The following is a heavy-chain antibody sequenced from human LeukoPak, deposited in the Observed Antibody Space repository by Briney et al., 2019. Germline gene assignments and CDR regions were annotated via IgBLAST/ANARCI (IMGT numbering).Heavy chain of an antibody. Sequence: GGSLRLSCAASGFTFSRHWMTWVRQAPGKGLEWVSYISSRGSTIYYADSVKGRFTISRDNAKNSLYLQMNSLRAEDTAVYYCARDKCSSTSCYDVWGKGTTVTVSS. CDR3: ARDKCSSTSCYDV. D-gene: IGHD2-2*01. CDR1: GFTFSRHW. J-gene: IGHJ6*04. V-gene: IGHV3-48*03. CDR2: ISSRGSTI.